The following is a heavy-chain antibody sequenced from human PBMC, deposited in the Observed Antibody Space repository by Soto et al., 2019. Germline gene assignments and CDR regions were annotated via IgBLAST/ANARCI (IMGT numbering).Heavy chain of an antibody. CDR3: ARDRTKNWNAPGY. V-gene: IGHV3-33*01. CDR1: GFTFSSYG. Sequence: GGSLRLSCAASGFTFSSYGMHWVRQAPGKGLEWVAVIWYDGSNKYYADSVKGRFTISRDNSKNTLYLQMNSLRAEDTAVYYCARDRTKNWNAPGYWGQGTLVTVSS. J-gene: IGHJ4*02. CDR2: IWYDGSNK. D-gene: IGHD1-1*01.